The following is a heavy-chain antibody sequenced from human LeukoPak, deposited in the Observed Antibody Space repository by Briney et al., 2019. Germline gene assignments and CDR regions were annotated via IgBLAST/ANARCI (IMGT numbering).Heavy chain of an antibody. Sequence: GGSLRLSCAASGFTFSSYSMNWVRLAPGKGLEWVSSITRSNYIYYADSVTGRFTISRYNAKNSLYLQMNSLRAEDTAVYYCVFLDTGWYSDGFDMWGQGTMVTVSS. CDR2: ITRSNYI. D-gene: IGHD6-19*01. J-gene: IGHJ3*02. CDR3: VFLDTGWYSDGFDM. V-gene: IGHV3-21*06. CDR1: GFTFSSYS.